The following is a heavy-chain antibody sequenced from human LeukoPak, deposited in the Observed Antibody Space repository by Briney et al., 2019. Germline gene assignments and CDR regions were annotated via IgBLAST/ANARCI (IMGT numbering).Heavy chain of an antibody. CDR1: GFTFSNYG. D-gene: IGHD4-17*01. Sequence: GGSLRLSCAASGFTFSNYGMHWVRQAPGKGLEWVAFIRYDGSNKYYADSVKGRFTISRDNSKNTLYLQMNSLRAEDTAVYYCAKDKDMTTVFLDYWGQGTLVTVSS. J-gene: IGHJ4*02. CDR2: IRYDGSNK. V-gene: IGHV3-30*02. CDR3: AKDKDMTTVFLDY.